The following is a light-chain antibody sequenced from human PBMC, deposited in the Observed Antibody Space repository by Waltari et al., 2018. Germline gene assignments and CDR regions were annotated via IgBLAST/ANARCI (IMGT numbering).Light chain of an antibody. CDR3: QQYGRSPYT. V-gene: IGKV3-20*01. CDR1: QSLSSTY. J-gene: IGKJ2*01. CDR2: GAS. Sequence: EIVLTQSPGTLSLSPGERATLSCRASQSLSSTYLAWYQQKPGQAPMLLIYGASSRATGIPDRFSGSGSGTDFTLSISILEPEDSAVYYCQQYGRSPYTFGQGTKLEIK.